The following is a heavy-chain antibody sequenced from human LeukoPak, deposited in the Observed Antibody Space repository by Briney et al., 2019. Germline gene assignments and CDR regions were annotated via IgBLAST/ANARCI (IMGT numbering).Heavy chain of an antibody. V-gene: IGHV3-7*01. D-gene: IGHD3-16*02. CDR2: IKQDGSEK. CDR3: ARESNDYVWGSHRYRSLYFDY. J-gene: IGHJ4*02. Sequence: GGSLRLSCAASGFTFSSYWMSWVRQAPGKGLEWVANIKQDGSEKYYVDSVKGRFTISRDNAKNSLYQQMNSLRAEDTAVYYCARESNDYVWGSHRYRSLYFDYWGQGTLVTVSS. CDR1: GFTFSSYW.